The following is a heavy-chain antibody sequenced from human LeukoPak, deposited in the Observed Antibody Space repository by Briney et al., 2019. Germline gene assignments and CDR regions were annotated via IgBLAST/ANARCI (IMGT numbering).Heavy chain of an antibody. CDR3: AGSYHYYMDV. CDR1: GGSISSYY. CDR2: IYYSGST. Sequence: SETLSLTCTVSGGSISSYYWSWIRQPPGKGLEWIGYIYYSGSTNYNPSLKSRVTISVDTSKNQFSLKLSSVTAADTAVYYCAGSYHYYMDVWGKGTTVTVSS. V-gene: IGHV4-59*01. J-gene: IGHJ6*03.